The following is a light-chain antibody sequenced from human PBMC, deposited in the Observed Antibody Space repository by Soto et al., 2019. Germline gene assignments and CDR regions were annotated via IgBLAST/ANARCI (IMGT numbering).Light chain of an antibody. CDR3: QHYRTF. V-gene: IGKV3-20*01. Sequence: EIVLTQSPGTLSLSPGERATLSCRASQSVSSSYLAGYQQKPGQAPRQLIYGASSRATGIPDRFSGSGSGTDFTLTITRLEPEDFAVYYCQHYRTFFGGGTRVEIK. CDR1: QSVSSSY. J-gene: IGKJ4*01. CDR2: GAS.